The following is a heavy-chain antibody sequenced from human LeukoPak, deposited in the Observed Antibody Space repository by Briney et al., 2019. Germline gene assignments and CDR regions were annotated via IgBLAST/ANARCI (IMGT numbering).Heavy chain of an antibody. CDR1: GDSISTYY. V-gene: IGHV4-4*07. J-gene: IGHJ4*02. D-gene: IGHD6-13*01. Sequence: SETLSLTCTVSGDSISTYYWSWIRQPAGKGLEWIGRIYSSGSFNHNPSLKSRVTMSVDTSKNQFSLRLSSLTAADTAVYYCAIRGETGYTFSWYTYWGRGTLVTVSS. CDR3: AIRGETGYTFSWYTY. CDR2: IYSSGSF.